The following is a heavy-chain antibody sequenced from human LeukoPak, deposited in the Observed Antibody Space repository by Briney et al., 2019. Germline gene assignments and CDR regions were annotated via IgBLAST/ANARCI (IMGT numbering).Heavy chain of an antibody. CDR3: AKDAWAGTFYYMDV. J-gene: IGHJ6*03. D-gene: IGHD6-19*01. CDR1: GFTFDDYA. Sequence: SLRLSCAASGFTFDDYAMHWVRQAPGKGLEWVSGISWNSGSIGYADSVKGRFTISRDNAKNSLYLQMNSLRAEDTALYYCAKDAWAGTFYYMDVWGKGTTVTISS. V-gene: IGHV3-9*01. CDR2: ISWNSGSI.